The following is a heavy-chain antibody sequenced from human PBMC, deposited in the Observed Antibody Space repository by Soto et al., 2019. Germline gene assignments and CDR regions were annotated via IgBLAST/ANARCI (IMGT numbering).Heavy chain of an antibody. CDR1: GFTFSSYA. D-gene: IGHD3-9*01. CDR2: ISYDGSNK. Sequence: PGGSLRLSCAASGFTFSSYAMHWVRQAPGKGLEWVAVISYDGSNKYYADSVKGRFTISRDNSKNTLYLQMNSLRAEDTAVYYCARDLTRLGPMDVWGQGTTVTVSS. V-gene: IGHV3-30-3*01. J-gene: IGHJ6*02. CDR3: ARDLTRLGPMDV.